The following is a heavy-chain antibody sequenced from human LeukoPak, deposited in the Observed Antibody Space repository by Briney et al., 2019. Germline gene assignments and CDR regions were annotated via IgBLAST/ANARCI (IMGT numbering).Heavy chain of an antibody. Sequence: ASVKVSCKVSGYTLTELSMHWVRQAPGKGLEWMGGFDPEDGETIYAQKFQGRVTMTEDTSTDTAYMELSSLRSEDTAVYYCATGSRGYYYYYMDVWGKGTTVTVSS. CDR1: GYTLTELS. D-gene: IGHD6-6*01. CDR2: FDPEDGET. J-gene: IGHJ6*03. CDR3: ATGSRGYYYYYMDV. V-gene: IGHV1-24*01.